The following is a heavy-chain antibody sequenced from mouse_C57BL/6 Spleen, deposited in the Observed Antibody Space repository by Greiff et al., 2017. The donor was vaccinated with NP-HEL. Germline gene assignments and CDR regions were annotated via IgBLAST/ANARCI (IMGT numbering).Heavy chain of an antibody. CDR1: GFNIKDDY. Sequence: VQLQQSGAELVRPGASVKLSCTASGFNIKDDYMHWVKQRPEQGLEWIGWIDPENGDTEYASKFQGKATITADTSSNTAYLQLSSLTSEDTPVYYCTTSSSYCGSSSQFAYWGQGTLVTVSA. D-gene: IGHD1-1*01. CDR3: TTSSSYCGSSSQFAY. V-gene: IGHV14-4*01. CDR2: IDPENGDT. J-gene: IGHJ3*01.